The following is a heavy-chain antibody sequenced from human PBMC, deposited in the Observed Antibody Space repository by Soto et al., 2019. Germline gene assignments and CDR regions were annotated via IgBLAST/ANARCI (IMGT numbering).Heavy chain of an antibody. CDR2: IGTAGDP. V-gene: IGHV3-13*05. D-gene: IGHD6-13*01. CDR1: GFTFSSYD. CDR3: AREAAAGNAFDI. J-gene: IGHJ3*02. Sequence: GGSLRLSCAASGFTFSSYDMHWVRQATGKGLEWVSAIGTAGDPYYPGSVKGRFTISRENAKNSLYLQMNSLRAGDKAVYYCAREAAAGNAFDIWGQGTMVTVSS.